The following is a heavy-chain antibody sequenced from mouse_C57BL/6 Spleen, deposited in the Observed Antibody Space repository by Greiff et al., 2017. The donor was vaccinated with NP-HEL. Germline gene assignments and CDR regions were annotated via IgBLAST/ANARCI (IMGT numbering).Heavy chain of an antibody. CDR3: ARKGSHYYGSSLGFAY. V-gene: IGHV1-9*01. CDR2: ILPGSGST. CDR1: GYTFTGYW. J-gene: IGHJ3*01. Sequence: QVQLKESGAELMKPGASVKLSCKATGYTFTGYWIEWVKQRPGHGLEWIGEILPGSGSTNYNEKFKGKATFTADTSSNTAYMQLSSLTTEDSAIYYCARKGSHYYGSSLGFAYWGQGTLVTVSA. D-gene: IGHD1-1*01.